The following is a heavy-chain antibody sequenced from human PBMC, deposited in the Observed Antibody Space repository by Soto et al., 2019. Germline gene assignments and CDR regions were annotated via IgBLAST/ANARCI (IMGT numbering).Heavy chain of an antibody. J-gene: IGHJ6*02. CDR3: ARWDANYVGVVDV. Sequence: GESLKISCKGSGYSFTSYWIGWLRQMPGKGLEWMGIIYPGDSDTRYSPSFQGQVTISADKSISTAYLQWSSLKASDTAMYYYARWDANYVGVVDVWGQGTTVTVSS. D-gene: IGHD1-26*01. CDR1: GYSFTSYW. CDR2: IYPGDSDT. V-gene: IGHV5-51*01.